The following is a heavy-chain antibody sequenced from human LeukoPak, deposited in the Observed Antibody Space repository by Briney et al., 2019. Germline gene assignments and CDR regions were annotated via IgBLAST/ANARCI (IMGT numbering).Heavy chain of an antibody. J-gene: IGHJ4*02. CDR2: ISAYSGST. D-gene: IGHD4-23*01. CDR3: ARHYGGTFFDY. CDR1: GYTFTTYG. V-gene: IGHV1-18*01. Sequence: ASVKVSCKASGYTFTTYGISWVRQAPGQGLEWMGWISAYSGSTNYAQNLQGRVTMTTDTSTSTAYMELRSPSSDDTAVYYCARHYGGTFFDYWGQGTLVTVSS.